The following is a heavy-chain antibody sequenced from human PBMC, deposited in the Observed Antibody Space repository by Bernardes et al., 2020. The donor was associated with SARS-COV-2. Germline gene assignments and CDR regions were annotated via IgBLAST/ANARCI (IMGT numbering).Heavy chain of an antibody. CDR1: GYTFTSYG. CDR2: ISAYNGNT. CDR3: ARGISTVTTRYYYYGMDV. D-gene: IGHD4-17*01. Sequence: ASVKVSCMASGYTFTSYGISWVRQAPGQGLEWMGWISAYNGNTNYAQKLQGRVTMTTDTSTSTAYMELRSLRSDDTAVYYCARGISTVTTRYYYYGMDVWGQGTTVTVSS. J-gene: IGHJ6*02. V-gene: IGHV1-18*01.